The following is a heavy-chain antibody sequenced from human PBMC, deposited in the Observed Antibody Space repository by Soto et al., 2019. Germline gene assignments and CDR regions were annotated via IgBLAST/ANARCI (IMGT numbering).Heavy chain of an antibody. V-gene: IGHV2-5*02. CDR2: IYWDDDK. CDR1: G. D-gene: IGHD3-9*01. Sequence: GVGWIRQPPGKTLEWLALIYWDDDKRYSPSLKSRLTITKDTSKSQVVLTMTNMDPVDTATYYCAHIFFQAEDGIRYSVPVSAFLLNRSSDL. J-gene: IGHJ2*01. CDR3: AHIFFQAEDGIRYSVPVSAFLLNRSSDL.